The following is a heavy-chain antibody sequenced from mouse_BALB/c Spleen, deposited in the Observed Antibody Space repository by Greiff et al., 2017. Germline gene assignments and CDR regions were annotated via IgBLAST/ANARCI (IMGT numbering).Heavy chain of an antibody. CDR2: IYPGDGDT. Sequence: VQLQESGAELVRPGSSVKISCKASGYAFSSYWMNWVKQRPGQGLEWIGQIYPGDGDTNYNGKFKGKATLTADKSSSTAYMQLSSLTSEDSAVYFCARSRATATEDYWGQGTTLTVSS. D-gene: IGHD1-2*01. J-gene: IGHJ2*01. V-gene: IGHV1-80*01. CDR1: GYAFSSYW. CDR3: ARSRATATEDY.